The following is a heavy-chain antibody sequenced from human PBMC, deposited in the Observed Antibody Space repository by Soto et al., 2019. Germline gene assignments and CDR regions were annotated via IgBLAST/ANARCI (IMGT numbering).Heavy chain of an antibody. D-gene: IGHD2-21*01. Sequence: SETLSLTCTVSGGSVSGVDYFWNWIRQSPGKGLEWIGYIYYTGITHLNPSLKSRLTMAVDTSKNEFSLKLTSVSAADTAVYFCAREERKGIISWFDPWGQGTPVTVSS. CDR1: GGSVSGVDYF. CDR3: AREERKGIISWFDP. CDR2: IYYTGIT. V-gene: IGHV4-30-4*01. J-gene: IGHJ5*02.